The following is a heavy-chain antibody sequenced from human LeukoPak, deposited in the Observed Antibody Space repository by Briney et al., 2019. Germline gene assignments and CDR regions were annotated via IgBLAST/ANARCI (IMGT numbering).Heavy chain of an antibody. D-gene: IGHD3-10*01. Sequence: PGGSLRLSCAASGFTFSSYAMSWVRQAPAKGLEWVSAISGSGGSKYYADSVKGRFTVSRDNSKNTLYLQMNSLRAEDTAVYSCAKDYGSGSYVYNWGPGTLVTVSS. CDR3: AKDYGSGSYVYN. J-gene: IGHJ4*02. CDR2: ISGSGGSK. V-gene: IGHV3-23*01. CDR1: GFTFSSYA.